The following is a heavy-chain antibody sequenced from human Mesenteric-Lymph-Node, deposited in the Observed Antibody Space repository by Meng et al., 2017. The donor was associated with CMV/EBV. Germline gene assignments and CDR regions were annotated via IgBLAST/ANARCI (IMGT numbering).Heavy chain of an antibody. D-gene: IGHD2-2*01. CDR2: IIPMFGIQ. J-gene: IGHJ5*02. CDR1: A. Sequence: AINWVRQAPGQGLEWMGGIIPMFGIQKYTQRFQDRVTITADKSTSTVYMELNSLRYEDTAVYYCARAAVPGYCTSASCYNWFDPWGQGTLVTVSS. V-gene: IGHV1-69*17. CDR3: ARAAVPGYCTSASCYNWFDP.